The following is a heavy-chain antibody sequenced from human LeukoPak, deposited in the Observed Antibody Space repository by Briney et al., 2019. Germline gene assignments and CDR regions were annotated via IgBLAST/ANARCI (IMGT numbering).Heavy chain of an antibody. CDR3: ARDLASWLFDY. D-gene: IGHD6-13*01. Sequence: PSETLSLTCTVSVGSISSYYGSWLPQPPGKGAECSGYIYYSGRLNHNPYLKSRVTISVDKSKNQSSLKLSSVTAADTAVYYCARDLASWLFDYWGQGTLVTVSS. CDR1: VGSISSYY. CDR2: IYYSGRL. J-gene: IGHJ4*02. V-gene: IGHV4-59*01.